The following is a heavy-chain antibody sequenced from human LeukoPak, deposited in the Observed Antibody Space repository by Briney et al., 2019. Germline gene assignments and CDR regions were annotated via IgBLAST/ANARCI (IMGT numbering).Heavy chain of an antibody. D-gene: IGHD3-22*01. J-gene: IGHJ4*02. V-gene: IGHV3-48*01. CDR2: ISSSSSTI. Sequence: GGFLRLSCAASGFTFTNFWMTWVRQAPGKGLEWVSYISSSSSTIYYADSVKGRFTISRDNAKNSLYLQMNSLRAEDTAVYYCARGAYYYEDWGQGTLVTVSS. CDR1: GFTFTNFW. CDR3: ARGAYYYED.